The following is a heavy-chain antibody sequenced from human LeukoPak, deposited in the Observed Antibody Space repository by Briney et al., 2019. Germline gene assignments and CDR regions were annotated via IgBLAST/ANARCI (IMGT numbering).Heavy chain of an antibody. J-gene: IGHJ4*02. CDR1: GGSISSYY. V-gene: IGHV4-59*01. D-gene: IGHD3-22*01. CDR2: IYYSGST. CDR3: ARVRYDSSGYYPDY. Sequence: SETLSLTCTVSGGSISSYYWSWIRQPPGKGLEWIGYIYYSGSTNYNPSLKSRVTISVDTSKNQFSLKLSSVTAADRAVYYCARVRYDSSGYYPDYWGQGTLVTVSS.